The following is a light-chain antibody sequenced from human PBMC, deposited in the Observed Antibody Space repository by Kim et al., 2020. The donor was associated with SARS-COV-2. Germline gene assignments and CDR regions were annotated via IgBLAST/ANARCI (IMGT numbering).Light chain of an antibody. CDR3: LQHHSYPLT. Sequence: ASVGDRVTITCRASQRVYNYLTWFQQKPGKVPKRLIFAASSLLSEVPSRFSGSGSGTEFTLTITSLQPEDFATYYCLQHHSYPLTLGGGTKVDIK. CDR2: AAS. V-gene: IGKV1-17*03. J-gene: IGKJ4*01. CDR1: QRVYNY.